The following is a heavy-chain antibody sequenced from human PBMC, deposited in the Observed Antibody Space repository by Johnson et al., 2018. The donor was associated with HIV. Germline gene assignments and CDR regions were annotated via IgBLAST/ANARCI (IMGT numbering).Heavy chain of an antibody. Sequence: QVQLVESGGGVVQPGGSLRLSCAASGFTFSSFGMHWVRQAPGKGLEWVAFIRFDGSTKNYADSVKGRFTISRDNSKNTLYLQMNSLRAEDTAVYYCAKARFLEHAFDIGGQGTMVTVSS. J-gene: IGHJ3*02. CDR1: GFTFSSFG. D-gene: IGHD3-3*01. CDR2: IRFDGSTK. V-gene: IGHV3-30*02. CDR3: AKARFLEHAFDI.